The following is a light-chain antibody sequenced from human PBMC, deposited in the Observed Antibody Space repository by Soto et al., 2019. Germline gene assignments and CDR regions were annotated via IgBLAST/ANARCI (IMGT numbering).Light chain of an antibody. CDR3: QQYDGAPLT. J-gene: IGKJ3*01. Sequence: EIWLTQCPDTLSLYPGERATLFCRASQTLSINSLAWYQQKPGQAPRLLIYAASTRDTGIPDRFNGSGSGTDFALTINRLEPEDFAVYYCQQYDGAPLTFGPGTKVDIK. V-gene: IGKV3-20*01. CDR1: QTLSINS. CDR2: AAS.